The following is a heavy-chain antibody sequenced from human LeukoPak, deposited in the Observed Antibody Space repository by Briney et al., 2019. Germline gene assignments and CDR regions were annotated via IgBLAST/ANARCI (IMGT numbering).Heavy chain of an antibody. CDR2: INPNSGGT. CDR3: ARHHCSSTSCPDFRFDP. V-gene: IGHV1-2*02. Sequence: ASVKVSCKASGYTFTGYYMHWVRQAPGQGLEWMGWINPNSGGTNYAQKFQGRVTMTRDTSISTAYMELSRLRSDDTAVYYCARHHCSSTSCPDFRFDPWGQGTLVTVSS. D-gene: IGHD2-2*01. J-gene: IGHJ5*02. CDR1: GYTFTGYY.